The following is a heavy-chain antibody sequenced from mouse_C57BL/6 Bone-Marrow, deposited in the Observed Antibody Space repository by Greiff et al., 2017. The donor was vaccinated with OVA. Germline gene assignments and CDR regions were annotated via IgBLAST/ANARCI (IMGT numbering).Heavy chain of an antibody. CDR3: TTSLYDGYYVGFAY. CDR1: GFNIKDDY. J-gene: IGHJ3*01. CDR2: IDPENGDT. V-gene: IGHV14-4*01. D-gene: IGHD2-3*01. Sequence: EVMLVESGAELVRPGASVKLSCTASGFNIKDDYMHWVKQRPEQGLEWIGWIDPENGDTEYASKFQGKATITADTSSNTAYLQLSSLTSEDTAVYYCTTSLYDGYYVGFAYWGQGTLVTVSA.